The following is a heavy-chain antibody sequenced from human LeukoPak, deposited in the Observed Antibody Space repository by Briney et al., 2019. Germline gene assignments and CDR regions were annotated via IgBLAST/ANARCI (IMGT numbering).Heavy chain of an antibody. Sequence: SQTLSLTCAVSGGSISSGGYSWSWIRQPPGKGLEWIVYIYHSGSTYYNPSLKSRVTISVDRSKNQFSLKLSSVTAADTAVYYCARGSNYDILTGKGYFDYWGQGTLVTVSS. J-gene: IGHJ4*02. V-gene: IGHV4-30-2*01. CDR3: ARGSNYDILTGKGYFDY. CDR1: GGSISSGGYS. CDR2: IYHSGST. D-gene: IGHD3-9*01.